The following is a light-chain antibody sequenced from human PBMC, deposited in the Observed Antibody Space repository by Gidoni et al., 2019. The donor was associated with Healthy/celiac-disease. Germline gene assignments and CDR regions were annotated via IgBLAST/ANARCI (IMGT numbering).Light chain of an antibody. J-gene: IGLJ2*01. V-gene: IGLV1-44*01. CDR3: AACDDSLNGVV. CDR2: RNN. CDR1: GSNIGSNT. Sequence: QSVRTHPPSASRTPGQRVTISCSGSGSNIGSNTVNWYQQLPATAPNLLIYRNNQRPSGVPDRFSGSTSGTSASLAISGLQSEDEADYYCAACDDSLNGVVFGGGTKLTVL.